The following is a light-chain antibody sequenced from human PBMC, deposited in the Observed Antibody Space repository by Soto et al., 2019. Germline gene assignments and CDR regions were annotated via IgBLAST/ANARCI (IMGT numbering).Light chain of an antibody. CDR3: QQYNNWPNT. V-gene: IGKV3-15*01. CDR1: QSVSIN. J-gene: IGKJ2*01. Sequence: EIVMTQSPATLSVSPGERATLSCRASQSVSINLAWYQQKPGQAPRLLIYGASARATGIPASFSGSGSGTEFTLSISSLQSEDFVVYYCQQYNNWPNTFGQGTKLEIK. CDR2: GAS.